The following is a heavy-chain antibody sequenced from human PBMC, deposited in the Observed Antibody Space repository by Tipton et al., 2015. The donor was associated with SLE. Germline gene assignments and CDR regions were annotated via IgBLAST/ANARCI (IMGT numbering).Heavy chain of an antibody. CDR1: GGSISSGGYY. J-gene: IGHJ4*02. CDR2: IYYSGST. D-gene: IGHD4-11*01. Sequence: LRLSCTVSGGSISSGGYYWSWIRQHPGKGLEWIGYIYYSGSTYYNPSLKSRVTISVDTSKNQFSLKLSSVTAADTAVYYCARHHYSNYVHDYWGQGTLVTVSS. V-gene: IGHV4-31*03. CDR3: ARHHYSNYVHDY.